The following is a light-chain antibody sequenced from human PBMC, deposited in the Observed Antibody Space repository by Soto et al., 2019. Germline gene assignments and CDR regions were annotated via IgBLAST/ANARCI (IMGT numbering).Light chain of an antibody. CDR2: DAS. CDR1: QSISSW. V-gene: IGKV1-5*01. J-gene: IGKJ3*01. CDR3: QQYNSYL. Sequence: DIQMTQSPSTLSASVGDRVTITCRASQSISSWLAWYQQKPGKAPKLLIYDASSLQSGLPSRFSGSGSGTEFTLTISSLQPYDFATYYCQQYNSYLFGPGTKVDIK.